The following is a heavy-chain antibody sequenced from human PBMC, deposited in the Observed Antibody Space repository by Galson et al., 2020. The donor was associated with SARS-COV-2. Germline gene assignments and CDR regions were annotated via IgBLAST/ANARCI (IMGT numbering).Heavy chain of an antibody. D-gene: IGHD6-13*01. V-gene: IGHV3-30*03. J-gene: IGHJ4*02. Sequence: GESLKISCAASGFKFSRFVMHWVRQTPTRGLEWVAPLSFDGDSAYYGDSVRGRVTVSRDNSKNTFIMEMNSLRRDDSGVYFCARDIAGNIGAAGTFGSWGPGTLVSVST. CDR2: LSFDGDSA. CDR1: GFKFSRFV. CDR3: ARDIAGNIGAAGTFGS.